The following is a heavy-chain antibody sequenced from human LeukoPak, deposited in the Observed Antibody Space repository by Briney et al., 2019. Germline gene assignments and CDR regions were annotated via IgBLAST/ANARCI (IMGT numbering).Heavy chain of an antibody. Sequence: SVKVSCKASGGTFSSYAINWVRQAPGQGLEWMGRIIPILGIANYAQKFQGRVTITADKSPSTAYMELSNLRYKDRHVYYFARDTGVTYYYDSSGYPLDYWGQGTLVTVSS. D-gene: IGHD3-22*01. J-gene: IGHJ4*02. V-gene: IGHV1-69*04. CDR1: GGTFSSYA. CDR2: IIPILGIA. CDR3: ARDTGVTYYYDSSGYPLDY.